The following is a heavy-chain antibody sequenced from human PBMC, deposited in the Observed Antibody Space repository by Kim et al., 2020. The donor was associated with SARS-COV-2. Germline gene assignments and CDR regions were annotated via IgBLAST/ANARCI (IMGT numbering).Heavy chain of an antibody. CDR1: GFTFSSYA. CDR2: ISYDGSNK. D-gene: IGHD1-26*01. Sequence: GGSLRLSCAASGFTFSSYAMHWVRQAPGKGLEWVAVISYDGSNKYYADSVKGRFTISRDNSKNTLYLQMNSLRAEDTAVYYCASPGGSLFDYWGQGTLVTVSS. CDR3: ASPGGSLFDY. J-gene: IGHJ4*02. V-gene: IGHV3-30*04.